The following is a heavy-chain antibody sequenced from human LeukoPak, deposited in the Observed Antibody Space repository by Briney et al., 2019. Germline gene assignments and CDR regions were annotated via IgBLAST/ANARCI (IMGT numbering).Heavy chain of an antibody. J-gene: IGHJ4*02. Sequence: SETLSLTCTVSGASISSYYWSWIRQPPGKGLEWIGYIYYSGTTNYNPSLKSRVTMSVDSSKSQFSLNLSSVTAADTAVYYCAGDRGGMATDFDFWGQGTLVTVSS. V-gene: IGHV4-59*01. CDR3: AGDRGGMATDFDF. CDR1: GASISSYY. D-gene: IGHD1-14*01. CDR2: IYYSGTT.